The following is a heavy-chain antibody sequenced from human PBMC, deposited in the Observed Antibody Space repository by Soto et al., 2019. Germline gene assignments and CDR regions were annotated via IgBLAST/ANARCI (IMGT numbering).Heavy chain of an antibody. CDR2: IIPIFGTA. Sequence: AASVKVSCKASGGTFSSYAISWVRQAPGQGLEWMGGIIPIFGTANYAQKFQGRVTITADESTSTAYMELSSLRSEDTAVYYCARDGRGVEVYYYYGMDVWGQGTTVTVSS. V-gene: IGHV1-69*13. CDR1: GGTFSSYA. D-gene: IGHD2-15*01. J-gene: IGHJ6*02. CDR3: ARDGRGVEVYYYYGMDV.